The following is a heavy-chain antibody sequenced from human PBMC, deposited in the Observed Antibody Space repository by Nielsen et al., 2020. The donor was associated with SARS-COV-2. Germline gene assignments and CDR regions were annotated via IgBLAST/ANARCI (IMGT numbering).Heavy chain of an antibody. CDR2: ISSSSSYI. Sequence: GGSLRLSCAASGFTFSSYSVNWVRQAPGKGLEWVSSISSSSSYIYYADSVKGRFTISRDNAKNSLYLQMNSLRAEDTAVYYCARWPGDIERITIFGANYYMDVWGKGTTVTVSS. CDR1: GFTFSSYS. CDR3: ARWPGDIERITIFGANYYMDV. V-gene: IGHV3-21*01. D-gene: IGHD3-3*01. J-gene: IGHJ6*03.